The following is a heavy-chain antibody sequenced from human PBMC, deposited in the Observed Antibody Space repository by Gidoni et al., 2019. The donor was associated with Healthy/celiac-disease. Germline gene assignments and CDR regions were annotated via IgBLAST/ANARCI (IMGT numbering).Heavy chain of an antibody. J-gene: IGHJ6*02. V-gene: IGHV3-33*01. Sequence: QVQLVESGGGVVQPGRSLRLSCAASGFTFSSYGLPWVRQATGKGLEWVAVIWDDGSNKYYADSVKGRFTISRDNSKNTLYLQMNSLRAEDTAVYYCARGEFLSGDSSSWYRIYYYGMDVWGQGTTVTVSS. CDR1: GFTFSSYG. CDR3: ARGEFLSGDSSSWYRIYYYGMDV. D-gene: IGHD6-13*01. CDR2: IWDDGSNK.